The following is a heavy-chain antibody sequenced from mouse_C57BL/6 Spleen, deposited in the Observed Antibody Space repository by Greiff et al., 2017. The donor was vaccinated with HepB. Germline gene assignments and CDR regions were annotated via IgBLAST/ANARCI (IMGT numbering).Heavy chain of an antibody. D-gene: IGHD2-3*01. CDR1: GFTFSSYA. V-gene: IGHV5-9-1*02. Sequence: EVKLMESGEGLVKPGGSLKLSCAASGFTFSSYAMSWVRQTPEKRLEWVAYISSGGDYIYYADTVKGRFTISRDNARNTLYLQMSSLKSEDTAMYYCTRGFDGPAYFDVWGTGTTVTVSS. CDR3: TRGFDGPAYFDV. J-gene: IGHJ1*03. CDR2: ISSGGDYI.